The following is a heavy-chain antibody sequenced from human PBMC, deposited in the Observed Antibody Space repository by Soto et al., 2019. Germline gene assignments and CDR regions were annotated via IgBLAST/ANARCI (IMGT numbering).Heavy chain of an antibody. CDR2: TYYRSKWYN. J-gene: IGHJ6*02. Sequence: SQTLSLTCAISVDIVSSNSAAWNCIRQSPSRGLEWLGRTYYRSKWYNDYAVSVKSRITINPDTSKNQFSLQLNSVTPEDTAVYYCARDIAATIPAYYYYGMDVWGQGTTVTVSS. CDR1: VDIVSSNSAA. V-gene: IGHV6-1*01. D-gene: IGHD5-12*01. CDR3: ARDIAATIPAYYYYGMDV.